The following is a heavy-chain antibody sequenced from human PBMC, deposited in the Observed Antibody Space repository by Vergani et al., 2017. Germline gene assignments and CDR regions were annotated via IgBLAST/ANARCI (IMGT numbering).Heavy chain of an antibody. CDR3: ARVLSQYYYYYGMDV. V-gene: IGHV3-33*01. CDR2: IWYDGSNK. Sequence: QVQLVESGGGVVQPGRSLRLSCAASGFTFSSYGMHWVRQAPGKGLEWVAVIWYDGSNKYYADSVKGRFTISRDNSKNTLYLQMNSLRAEDTAVYYCARVLSQYYYYYGMDVWGQGTLVTVSS. CDR1: GFTFSSYG. J-gene: IGHJ6*02.